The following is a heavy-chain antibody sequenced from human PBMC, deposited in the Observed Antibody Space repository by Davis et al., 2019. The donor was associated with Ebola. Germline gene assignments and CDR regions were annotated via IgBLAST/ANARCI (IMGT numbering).Heavy chain of an antibody. CDR1: GGSISSHY. CDR2: ISYSGNT. V-gene: IGHV4-59*11. J-gene: IGHJ6*02. D-gene: IGHD4/OR15-4a*01. CDR3: TRALMTYSILTTRYYYYGVDV. Sequence: PSETLSLTCTVSGGSISSHYWSWIRQPPGKGLEWIGYISYSGNTNYNPSLKSRVTVSVDTSKNQFSLQLSSVTAADTAVYYCTRALMTYSILTTRYYYYGVDVWGQGTTVTVSS.